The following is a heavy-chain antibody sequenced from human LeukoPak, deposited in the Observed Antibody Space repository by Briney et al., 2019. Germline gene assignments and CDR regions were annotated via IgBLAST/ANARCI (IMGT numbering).Heavy chain of an antibody. CDR2: ISNSGSNI. D-gene: IGHD2-2*01. V-gene: IGHV3-48*03. CDR3: ARGVVPAANVDFGFDY. CDR1: GFTFSSFE. Sequence: GGSLSLSCAASGFTFSSFEMNWVRQAPGEGREWVSYISNSGSNIYYADSVKGRFTSSKDNHKNSLYLQMHSLKAEDTAVYYCARGVVPAANVDFGFDYWGQGTLVTVSS. J-gene: IGHJ4*02.